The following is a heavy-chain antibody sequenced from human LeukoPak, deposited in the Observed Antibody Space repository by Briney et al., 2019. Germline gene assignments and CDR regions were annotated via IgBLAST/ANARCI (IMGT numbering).Heavy chain of an antibody. Sequence: ASVKVSCKASGYTFTGYYMHWVRQAPGQGLEWMGWINPNSGGTNYAQKFQGWVTMTRDTSISTAYMELSRLRSEDTAVYYCATEPLVVGATKLDYWGQGTLVTVSS. J-gene: IGHJ4*02. V-gene: IGHV1-2*04. CDR1: GYTFTGYY. CDR2: INPNSGGT. CDR3: ATEPLVVGATKLDY. D-gene: IGHD1-26*01.